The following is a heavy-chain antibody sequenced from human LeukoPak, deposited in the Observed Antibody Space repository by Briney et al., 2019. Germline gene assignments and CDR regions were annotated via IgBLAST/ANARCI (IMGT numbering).Heavy chain of an antibody. J-gene: IGHJ1*01. D-gene: IGHD6-19*01. V-gene: IGHV3-30-3*01. CDR2: ISYDGSNK. CDR3: ARDLYSSGWNFQH. CDR1: GVTFSSYA. Sequence: GGSLRLSCAAAGVTFSSYAMHLVRQAPGKGLEWVAVISYDGSNKYYADSVKGRFTISRDNSKNTLYLQMNSLRAEDTAVYYCARDLYSSGWNFQHWGQGTLVTVSS.